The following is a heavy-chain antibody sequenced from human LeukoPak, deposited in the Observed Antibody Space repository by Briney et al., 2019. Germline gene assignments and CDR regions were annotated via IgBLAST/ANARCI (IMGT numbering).Heavy chain of an antibody. Sequence: PGGSLRLSCAASGFTVSSNYMSWVRQAPGKGLEWVSVIYSGGSTYYADSVKGRFTISRDNSKNTLYLQMNSLRAEDTAVYYCTRDQADLRAFDIWGQGTMVTVSS. CDR2: IYSGGST. CDR3: TRDQADLRAFDI. V-gene: IGHV3-53*01. D-gene: IGHD6-13*01. J-gene: IGHJ3*02. CDR1: GFTVSSNY.